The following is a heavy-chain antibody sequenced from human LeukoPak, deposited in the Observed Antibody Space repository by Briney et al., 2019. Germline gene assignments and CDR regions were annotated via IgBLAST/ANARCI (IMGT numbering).Heavy chain of an antibody. CDR2: ISSDGDST. Sequence: GGSLRLSCSASGFTFSTYPMHWVRQAPGRGLEYVSSISSDGDSTYYADSVKGRFTISRDNSKSTLYLQTSSLRVEDTAVYYCVKRTSDYYYYDYWGRGTLVTVSS. CDR3: VKRTSDYYYYDY. V-gene: IGHV3-64D*06. J-gene: IGHJ4*02. D-gene: IGHD3-3*01. CDR1: GFTFSTYP.